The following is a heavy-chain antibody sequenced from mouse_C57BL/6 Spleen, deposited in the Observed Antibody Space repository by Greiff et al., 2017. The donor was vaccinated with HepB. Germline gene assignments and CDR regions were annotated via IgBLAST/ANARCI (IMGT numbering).Heavy chain of an antibody. J-gene: IGHJ2*01. D-gene: IGHD2-1*01. V-gene: IGHV1-82*01. CDR1: GYAFSSSW. CDR3: ARLGPYGNYNY. CDR2: IYPGDGDT. Sequence: VQRVESGPELVKPGASVKISCKASGYAFSSSWMTWVKQRPGKGLEWIGRIYPGDGDTNYNGKFKGKATLTADNSSSTAYMQLSSLTSEDSAVYCCARLGPYGNYNYWGQGTTLTVSS.